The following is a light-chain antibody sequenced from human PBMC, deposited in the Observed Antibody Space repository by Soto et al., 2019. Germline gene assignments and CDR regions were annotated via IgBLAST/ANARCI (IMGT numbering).Light chain of an antibody. CDR2: EVT. CDR3: RSYSSSPPSYV. CDR1: SSHVAGYDH. V-gene: IGLV2-14*01. Sequence: QSALTQPASVSESTGQSITISCTGTSSHVAGYDHGSWYQQHPGNAPKLLNYEVTTRPSGVSNRFSGSKSGNTASLTISGIQAEDEADYYCRSYSSSPPSYVCGIGTKVTVL. J-gene: IGLJ1*01.